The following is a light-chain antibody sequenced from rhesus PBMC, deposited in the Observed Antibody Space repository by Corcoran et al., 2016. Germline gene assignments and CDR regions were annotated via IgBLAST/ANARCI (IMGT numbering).Light chain of an antibody. J-gene: IGKJ1*01. V-gene: IGKV1-22*01. CDR1: QDITNN. Sequence: DIQMTQSPSSLSASIGDRVTITCQASQDITNNLAWYQQKPGKVPNLLIYKASTLNRGVPSRFSGSGSGTDFTLTISSLQPEDFATYYCLQYSSSPRTFGQGTKVEIK. CDR3: LQYSSSPRT. CDR2: KAS.